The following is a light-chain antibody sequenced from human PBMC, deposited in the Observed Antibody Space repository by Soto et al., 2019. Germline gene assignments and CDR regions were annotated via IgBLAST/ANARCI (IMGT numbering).Light chain of an antibody. J-gene: IGLJ1*01. Sequence: QSALTQPASVSGSPGQSITISCTGTSSDVGGYNYVSWYQQHPGKAPKLMIYDVSNRPSGVSNRFSGSKSGNTASLTISGLQAEDEADYYCSSYTSSSKGGVFGTGTKVTVL. CDR3: SSYTSSSKGGV. CDR1: SSDVGGYNY. CDR2: DVS. V-gene: IGLV2-14*01.